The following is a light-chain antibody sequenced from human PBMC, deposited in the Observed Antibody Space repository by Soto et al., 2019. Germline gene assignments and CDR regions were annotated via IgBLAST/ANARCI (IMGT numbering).Light chain of an antibody. J-gene: IGKJ1*01. CDR1: QSVTNNY. CDR3: QQYSIYSRT. Sequence: EIVLTQSPGTLALSPGERATLSCRASQSVTNNYLDWFQQKPGQAPRLLIYGASTRATGIPARFSGSGSGTEFTLTISSLQPDDFATYYCQQYSIYSRTFGQGTKVDIK. V-gene: IGKV3-20*01. CDR2: GAS.